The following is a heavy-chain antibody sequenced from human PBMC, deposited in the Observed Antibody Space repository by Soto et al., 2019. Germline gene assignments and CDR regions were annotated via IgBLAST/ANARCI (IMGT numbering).Heavy chain of an antibody. D-gene: IGHD1-26*01. CDR2: ISFSGST. J-gene: IGHJ2*01. V-gene: IGHV4-59*01. Sequence: QVQLQESGPGLVKPSETLSITCTVSGGAISPYYWTWIRQPPGQRLEWIGYISFSGSTHYNPSLTGRVTMSIYTSKNQFTLRLNSVTTAATAVSYCAGACAGMGAYWEVALWGRGTLVTVSS. CDR1: GGAISPYY. CDR3: AGACAGMGAYWEVAL.